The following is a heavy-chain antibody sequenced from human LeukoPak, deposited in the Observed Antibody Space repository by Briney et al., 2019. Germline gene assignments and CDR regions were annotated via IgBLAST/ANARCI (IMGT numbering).Heavy chain of an antibody. D-gene: IGHD2-2*02. J-gene: IGHJ6*02. Sequence: SETLSLTCAVYGGSFSGYYWSWIRQPPGKGLEWIGEINHSGSTNYNPSLKSRVTISVDTSKNQFSLKLSSVTAADTAVYYCARGPRGGERLYPLSQYKAHQYYYYGMDVCGQGTTVTVSS. CDR3: ARGPRGGERLYPLSQYKAHQYYYYGMDV. CDR2: INHSGST. V-gene: IGHV4-34*01. CDR1: GGSFSGYY.